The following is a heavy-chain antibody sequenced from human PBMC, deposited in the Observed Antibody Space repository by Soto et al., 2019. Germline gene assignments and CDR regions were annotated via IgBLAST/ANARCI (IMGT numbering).Heavy chain of an antibody. J-gene: IGHJ6*02. D-gene: IGHD2-21*02. V-gene: IGHV4-59*01. CDR3: ARDLWGYCGTDCYPLDV. CDR1: GVSISGYY. CDR2: MYNTGST. Sequence: SETLSLTCPLSGVSISGYYWSWIRQPPVKGLEWIGYMYNTGSTVYNPSFKSRVTISVDTSKNQFSLKLNSVTAADTAVYYCARDLWGYCGTDCYPLDVWGQGTTVTVS.